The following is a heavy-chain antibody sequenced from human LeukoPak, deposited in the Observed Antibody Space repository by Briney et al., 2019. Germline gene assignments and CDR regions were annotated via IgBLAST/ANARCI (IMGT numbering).Heavy chain of an antibody. CDR1: GGSISSSSYY. J-gene: IGHJ4*02. Sequence: SETLSLTCTVSGGSISSSSYYWGWIRQPPGKGLEWIGNIYYTGSTYYNPSLKSRVTISVDTSKNQFSLKLSSVTAADTAVYYCARVVTLYYFDYWGQGTLVTVSS. CDR3: ARVVTLYYFDY. CDR2: IYYTGST. D-gene: IGHD4-23*01. V-gene: IGHV4-39*01.